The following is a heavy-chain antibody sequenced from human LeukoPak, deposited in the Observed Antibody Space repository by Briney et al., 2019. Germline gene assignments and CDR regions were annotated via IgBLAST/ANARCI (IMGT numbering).Heavy chain of an antibody. D-gene: IGHD6-13*01. CDR2: IYPGDSDS. CDR3: ARALYGSSWYFLDS. Sequence: GESLKISCQTSGYSFTNYWIGWVRQMPGKGLEWMGIIYPGDSDSRYSPSFQGQVTISADKSVSTAYLQWSSLRASDTAIYYCARALYGSSWYFLDSWGQGTLVTVSS. V-gene: IGHV5-51*01. CDR1: GYSFTNYW. J-gene: IGHJ5*01.